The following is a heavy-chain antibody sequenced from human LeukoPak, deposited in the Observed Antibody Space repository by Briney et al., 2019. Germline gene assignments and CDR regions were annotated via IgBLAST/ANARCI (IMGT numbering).Heavy chain of an antibody. D-gene: IGHD3-10*01. CDR3: ARLDASSAHFSGSFPDY. J-gene: IGHJ4*02. CDR1: GGSITNSDYF. V-gene: IGHV4-39*01. Sequence: SETLSLTCTVSGGSITNSDYFWGWIRQPPGKGLEWIGNVDYSGRTHYNPSLMSRVTIYADNSKNQFSLKLRSVTAADTTVYYCARLDASSAHFSGSFPDYWGQGTLVTVSS. CDR2: VDYSGRT.